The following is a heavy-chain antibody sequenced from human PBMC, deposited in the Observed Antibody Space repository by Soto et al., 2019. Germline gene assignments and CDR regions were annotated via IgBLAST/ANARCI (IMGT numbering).Heavy chain of an antibody. CDR2: IYHSGST. Sequence: PSETLSLTCTVSGVSISSGDYYWSWIRQPPGKGLEWIGYIYHSGSTYYNPSLKSRVTISVDRSKNQFSLNLSSVTAADTAVYYCARGMTTVTTYDYWGQGTLVTVSS. CDR1: GVSISSGDYY. CDR3: ARGMTTVTTYDY. J-gene: IGHJ4*02. D-gene: IGHD4-4*01. V-gene: IGHV4-30-2*01.